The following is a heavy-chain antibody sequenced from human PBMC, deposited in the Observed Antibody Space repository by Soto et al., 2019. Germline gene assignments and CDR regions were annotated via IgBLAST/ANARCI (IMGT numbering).Heavy chain of an antibody. CDR1: GFTFSSYW. Sequence: GGSLRLSCAASGFTFSSYWMSWVRQAPGKGLEWVANIKQDESEKHYVDSVKGRFTISRDNAKNSVYLQMNSLRAEDTAVYYCAREWVEFPYYYYYYMDVWGKGTTVTVSS. CDR3: AREWVEFPYYYYYYMDV. V-gene: IGHV3-7*01. CDR2: IKQDESEK. D-gene: IGHD1-26*01. J-gene: IGHJ6*03.